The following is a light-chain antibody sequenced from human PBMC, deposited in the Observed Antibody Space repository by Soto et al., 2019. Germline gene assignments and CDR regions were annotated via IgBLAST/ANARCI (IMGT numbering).Light chain of an antibody. V-gene: IGKV3-11*01. Sequence: EIVLTQSPATLSLSPGERATLSCRASQSVTTYLAWYQQKPGQAPRLLIYDASNRATGIPVRFSGSGSGTDFTLTISSLEAEDCAVYYCQQRSNWPPVFGGWTKVEIK. J-gene: IGKJ4*01. CDR1: QSVTTY. CDR2: DAS. CDR3: QQRSNWPPV.